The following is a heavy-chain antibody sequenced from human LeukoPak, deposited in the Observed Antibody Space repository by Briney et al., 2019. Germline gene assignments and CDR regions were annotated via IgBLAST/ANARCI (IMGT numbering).Heavy chain of an antibody. J-gene: IGHJ6*02. CDR2: IRPDGSQN. Sequence: GGSLRLSCAASGFTFRNYWMSWVRQAPGEGLEWVANIRPDGSQNYYVDSARGRFTISRDNAKSSLYLQMSSLRPEDTATYYCARDFQPRYCSSSSCSPAWGQGTTVTVSS. D-gene: IGHD2-2*01. CDR1: GFTFRNYW. CDR3: ARDFQPRYCSSSSCSPA. V-gene: IGHV3-7*03.